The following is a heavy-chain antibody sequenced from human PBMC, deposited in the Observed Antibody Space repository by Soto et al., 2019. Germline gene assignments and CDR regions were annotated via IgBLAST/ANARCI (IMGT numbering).Heavy chain of an antibody. V-gene: IGHV1-46*01. CDR2: INPSGDST. D-gene: IGHD6-19*01. J-gene: IGHJ4*02. Sequence: QVQLVQSGAEVKKPGASVKVSCKASGYTFSSYYMHWVRQAPGQGLEWMGVINPSGDSTNYAQKFQGRVTMSRGTSTSTVYLEVTRLRSEDTAVYYCARVGSQMIVAATDYFDYWGQGTLVTVSS. CDR1: GYTFSSYY. CDR3: ARVGSQMIVAATDYFDY.